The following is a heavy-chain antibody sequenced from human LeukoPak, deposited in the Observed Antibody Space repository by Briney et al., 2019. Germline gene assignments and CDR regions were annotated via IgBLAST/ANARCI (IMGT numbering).Heavy chain of an antibody. CDR3: GXXEYSYGADAFDI. D-gene: IGHD5-18*01. Sequence: SETLSLTCTVSGGSISSYYWSWIRQPPGKGLEWMGYIYYSGSTNYSPSLKSRVTISVDTSKNQFSLKLSTLTAADTAVYYSGXXEYSYGADAFDIWGQGTMVTVSS. J-gene: IGHJ3*02. CDR1: GGSISSYY. V-gene: IGHV4-59*12. CDR2: IYYSGST.